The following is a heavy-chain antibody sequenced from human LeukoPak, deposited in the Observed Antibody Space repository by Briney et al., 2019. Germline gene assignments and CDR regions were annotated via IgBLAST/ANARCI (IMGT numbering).Heavy chain of an antibody. CDR3: ARDLSWSKIVGAAHY. V-gene: IGHV1-18*01. J-gene: IGHJ4*02. CDR2: ISAYNGNT. D-gene: IGHD1-26*01. Sequence: ASVKVSCKASGYTFTSYGISWVRQAPGQGLEWMGWISAYNGNTNYAQKLQGRVTMTTDTSTSPAYMELRSLRSDDTAVYYCARDLSWSKIVGAAHYWGQGTLVTVSS. CDR1: GYTFTSYG.